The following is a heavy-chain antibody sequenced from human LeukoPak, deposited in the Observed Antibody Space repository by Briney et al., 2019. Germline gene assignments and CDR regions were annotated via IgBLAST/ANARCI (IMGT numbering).Heavy chain of an antibody. Sequence: SETLSLTCTVSGGSISSSSYYWGWIRQPPGKGLEWIGSIYYSGSTYYNPSLKSRVTISVDTSKNQFSLKLSSVTAADTAVYYCARDEYQLPGYYYYYLDVWGKGTTVTVSS. CDR1: GGSISSSSYY. V-gene: IGHV4-39*07. J-gene: IGHJ6*03. CDR2: IYYSGST. CDR3: ARDEYQLPGYYYYYLDV. D-gene: IGHD2-2*01.